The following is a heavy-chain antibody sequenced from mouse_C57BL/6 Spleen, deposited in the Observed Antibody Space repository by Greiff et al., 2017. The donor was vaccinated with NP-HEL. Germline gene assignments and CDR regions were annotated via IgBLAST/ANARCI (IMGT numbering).Heavy chain of an antibody. CDR2: IDPSDSYP. Sequence: QVQLQQPGAELVMPGASVKLSCKASGYTFTSYWMHWVKQRPGQGLEWIGEIDPSDSYPNYNQKFQGKSTLTVDKTSSTAYMQLSRLTSEGSAVYYCASGYDGYTSRFDYWGQGTTLTVSS. D-gene: IGHD2-3*01. J-gene: IGHJ2*01. V-gene: IGHV1-69*01. CDR1: GYTFTSYW. CDR3: ASGYDGYTSRFDY.